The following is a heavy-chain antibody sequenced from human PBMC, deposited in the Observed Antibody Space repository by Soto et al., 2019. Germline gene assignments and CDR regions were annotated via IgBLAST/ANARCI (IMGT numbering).Heavy chain of an antibody. CDR3: AKDPTWFGEPPYGMDV. D-gene: IGHD3-10*01. Sequence: EVQLLESGGGLVQPGGSLRLSCAASGFTFSSYAMSWVRQAPGKGLEWVSAISGSGGSTYYADSVKGRFTISRDNSKNTLYLQMNSLRAEDTAVYYCAKDPTWFGEPPYGMDVWGQGTTVTVSS. J-gene: IGHJ6*02. CDR1: GFTFSSYA. CDR2: ISGSGGST. V-gene: IGHV3-23*01.